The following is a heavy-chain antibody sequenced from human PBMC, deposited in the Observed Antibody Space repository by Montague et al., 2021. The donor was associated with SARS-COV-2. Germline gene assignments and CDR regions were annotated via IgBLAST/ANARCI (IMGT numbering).Heavy chain of an antibody. CDR2: ISNSGSTI. CDR1: GFTFSSYE. V-gene: IGHV3-48*03. D-gene: IGHD3-22*01. Sequence: SLRLSCAASGFTFSSYEMNWVRQAPGKGLEWVSYISNSGSTIYYADSVKGRFTISRDNAKNSLYLQMNSLRAEDTAVYYCARDGGSRCDSSGYCPYYYYGMDVWGQGTTVTVSS. CDR3: ARDGGSRCDSSGYCPYYYYGMDV. J-gene: IGHJ6*02.